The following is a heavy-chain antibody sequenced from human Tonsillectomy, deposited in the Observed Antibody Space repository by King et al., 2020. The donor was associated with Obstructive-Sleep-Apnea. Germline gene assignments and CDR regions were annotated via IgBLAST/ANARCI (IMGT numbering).Heavy chain of an antibody. CDR1: GFNFDDYA. J-gene: IGHJ4*02. D-gene: IGHD6-19*01. V-gene: IGHV3-9*01. CDR3: AKDLSSGWYKGCDY. Sequence: VQLVESGGGLVQPGRSLRLSCAASGFNFDDYAMHWVRQAPGKGLEGVSGINWNSGSRGYADSVKGRFTISRDNAKNLVFLQMNSLRTGDTALYYYAKDLSSGWYKGCDYWGQGTLVTVSS. CDR2: INWNSGSR.